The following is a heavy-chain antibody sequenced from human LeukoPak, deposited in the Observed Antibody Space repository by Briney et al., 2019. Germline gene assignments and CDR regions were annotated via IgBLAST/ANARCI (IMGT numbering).Heavy chain of an antibody. J-gene: IGHJ3*02. CDR1: GFTFSGYA. CDR2: ISGGSDYI. CDR3: ARGYTHGAFDI. Sequence: GGSLRLSCAASGFTFSGYATDWVRQAPGQGLEWVSAISGGSDYIFYADSVRGRFTISRDNSRNTLYLQMNSLRVEDTALYYCARGYTHGAFDIWGQGTMVTVSS. V-gene: IGHV3-23*01. D-gene: IGHD1-14*01.